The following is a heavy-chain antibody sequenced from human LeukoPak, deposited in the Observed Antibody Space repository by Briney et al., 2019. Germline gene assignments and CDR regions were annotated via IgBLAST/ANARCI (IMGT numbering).Heavy chain of an antibody. CDR1: GFTFSSYA. D-gene: IGHD3-10*01. V-gene: IGHV3-64*01. CDR3: AKGLDYCGSGNDY. J-gene: IGHJ4*02. CDR2: IRSNGCST. Sequence: GGSLRLSCAASGFTFSSYAMHWVRQAPEKGLGYVSTIRSNGCSTYYATPVKGRFTISRYNSKNTLYIQMVSLRAEDMAVYYSAKGLDYCGSGNDYWGQGTLVTVSS.